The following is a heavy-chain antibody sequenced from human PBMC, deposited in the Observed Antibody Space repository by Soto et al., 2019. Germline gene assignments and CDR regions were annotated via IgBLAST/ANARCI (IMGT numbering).Heavy chain of an antibody. D-gene: IGHD6-13*01. CDR2: ISSSSSTI. V-gene: IGHV3-48*01. J-gene: IGHJ5*02. CDR1: AFTFIIYS. Sequence: GGALRLSGPASAFTFIIYSMNWVRQAPEKGLECASYISSSSSTISYAASVKGRLTISRDNAKNPLYLQMNSLRAEDTAVYYCARHPERIAQNGWFDPCGKGNLVTASS. CDR3: ARHPERIAQNGWFDP.